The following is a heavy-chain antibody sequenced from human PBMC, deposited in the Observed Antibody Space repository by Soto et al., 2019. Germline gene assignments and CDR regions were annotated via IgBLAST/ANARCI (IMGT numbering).Heavy chain of an antibody. CDR3: APRTYGEGLRGWLFDP. V-gene: IGHV4-30-4*01. CDR2: IYYSGST. CDR1: GGSISSGDYY. Sequence: QVQLQESGPGLVKPSQTLSLTCTVSGGSISSGDYYWSWIRQPPGKGLEWIGYIYYSGSTYYNPSLHSRVTGSVDTSQNQFSPKLSSKAAGDTAVYYCAPRTYGEGLRGWLFDPWGRGTLVTGSS. D-gene: IGHD4-17*01. J-gene: IGHJ2*01.